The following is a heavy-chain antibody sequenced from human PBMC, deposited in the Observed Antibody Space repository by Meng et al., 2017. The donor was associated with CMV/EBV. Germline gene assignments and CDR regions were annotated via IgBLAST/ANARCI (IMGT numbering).Heavy chain of an antibody. D-gene: IGHD3-9*01. CDR3: ARQVLRYFDWPENWFDP. Sequence: GSLRLSCTVSGGSISSSSYYWGWIRQPPGKGLEWIGSIYYSGSTYYNPSLKSRVTISVDTSKNQFSLKLSSVTAADTAVYYCARQVLRYFDWPENWFDPWGQGTLVTVSS. CDR2: IYYSGST. V-gene: IGHV4-39*01. CDR1: GGSISSSSYY. J-gene: IGHJ5*02.